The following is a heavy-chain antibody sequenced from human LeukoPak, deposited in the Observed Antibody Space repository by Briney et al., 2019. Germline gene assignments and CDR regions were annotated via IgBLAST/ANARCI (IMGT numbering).Heavy chain of an antibody. J-gene: IGHJ5*02. Sequence: NPSETLSLTCTVSGGSISSYYWSWIRQPAGKGLEWIGRIYTSGSTNYNPSLKSRVTISVDKSKNQFSLKLSSVTAADTAVYYCARDREYYCSGSPPLNWFDPWGQGTLVTVSS. V-gene: IGHV4-4*07. D-gene: IGHD3-10*01. CDR2: IYTSGST. CDR3: ARDREYYCSGSPPLNWFDP. CDR1: GGSISSYY.